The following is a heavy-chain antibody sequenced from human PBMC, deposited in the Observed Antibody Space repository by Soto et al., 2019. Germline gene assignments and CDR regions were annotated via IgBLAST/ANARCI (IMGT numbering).Heavy chain of an antibody. CDR2: ISGSGGST. CDR1: GFTFSSYA. D-gene: IGHD3-3*01. V-gene: IGHV3-23*01. J-gene: IGHJ6*02. CDR3: AKDNPPRRFLFAGSYGMDV. Sequence: GRSLRLSCAASGFTFSSYAMSWVRQAPGKGLEWVSAISGSGGSTNYPGSGKGRFTISRENSKNTLYLQMNSLRAEDTAVYYCAKDNPPRRFLFAGSYGMDVWGQGTTVTLSS.